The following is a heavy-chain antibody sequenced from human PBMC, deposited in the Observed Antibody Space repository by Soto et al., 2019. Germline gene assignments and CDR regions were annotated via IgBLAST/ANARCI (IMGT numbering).Heavy chain of an antibody. J-gene: IGHJ3*02. CDR1: GFTFSSYG. CDR3: ARPSDYYDSSGIRAFDI. D-gene: IGHD3-22*01. V-gene: IGHV3-33*01. CDR2: IWYDGSNK. Sequence: GGSLRLSCAASGFTFSSYGMHWVRQAPGKGLEWVAVIWYDGSNKYYADSVKGRFTISRDNSKNTLYLQMNSLRAEDTAVYYCARPSDYYDSSGIRAFDIWGQGTMVTVSS.